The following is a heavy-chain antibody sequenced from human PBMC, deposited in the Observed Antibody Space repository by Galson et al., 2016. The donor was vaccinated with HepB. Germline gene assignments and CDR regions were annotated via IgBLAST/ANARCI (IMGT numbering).Heavy chain of an antibody. CDR2: ISRSGDST. D-gene: IGHD1-26*01. J-gene: IGHJ6*03. CDR1: GFTFNNYG. CDR3: VQGSTAPAV. Sequence: SLRLSCAASGFTFNNYGMTWVRQAPGKGPEVVSSISRSGDSTDYADSVKGRFTISRDNSKNTLSLQMNSLRAEDTAVYYCVQGSTAPAVWGKGTTVTVPS. V-gene: IGHV3-23*01.